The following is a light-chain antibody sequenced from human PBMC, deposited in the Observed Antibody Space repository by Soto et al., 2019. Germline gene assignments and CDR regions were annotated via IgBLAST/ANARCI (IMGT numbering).Light chain of an antibody. Sequence: QSVLAQPPSASGSPGQSVTISCTGSGSDIGAYNFVSWYQQHPGKAPKLMIFGVTERPSGVPDRFSGSKSGNTASLTVSGLQADDEAVYYCYSYASRNIWVFGGGTKVTVL. CDR2: GVT. CDR3: YSYASRNIWV. V-gene: IGLV2-8*01. J-gene: IGLJ3*02. CDR1: GSDIGAYNF.